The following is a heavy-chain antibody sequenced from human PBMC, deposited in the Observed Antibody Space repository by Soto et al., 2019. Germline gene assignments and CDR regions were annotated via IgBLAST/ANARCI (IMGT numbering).Heavy chain of an antibody. CDR3: AKDSVVASNYGGMDV. CDR2: ISYDGSNK. J-gene: IGHJ6*02. V-gene: IGHV3-30*18. CDR1: GFTFSSYG. Sequence: QVQLAESGGGVVQPGRSLRLSCAASGFTFSSYGMHWVRQAPGKGLEWVAVISYDGSNKYYADSVKGRFTISRDNSKNTLYLQMNSLRAEDTAVYYCAKDSVVASNYGGMDVWGQGTTVTVSS. D-gene: IGHD4-4*01.